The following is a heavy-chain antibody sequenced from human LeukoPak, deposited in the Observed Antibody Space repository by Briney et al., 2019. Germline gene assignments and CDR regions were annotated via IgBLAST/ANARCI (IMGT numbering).Heavy chain of an antibody. J-gene: IGHJ4*02. CDR3: ARVWCSSTSCQYDDY. CDR2: ISSSSSYI. V-gene: IGHV3-21*01. Sequence: PGGPLRLSCAASGFTFSSYSMNWVRQAPGKGLEWVSSISSSSSYIYYADSVKGRFTISRDNAKNSLYLQMNSLRAEDTAVYYCARVWCSSTSCQYDDYWGQGTLVTVSS. CDR1: GFTFSSYS. D-gene: IGHD2-2*01.